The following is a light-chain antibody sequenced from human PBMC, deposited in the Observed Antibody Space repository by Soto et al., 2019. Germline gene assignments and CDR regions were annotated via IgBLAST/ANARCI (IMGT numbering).Light chain of an antibody. CDR2: DAS. CDR1: QSISNR. J-gene: IGKJ1*01. Sequence: IQMTQSPSSLSVPVTGRVTITCRASQSISNRLAWYQQKPGKAPKVLIYDASNLESGVPSRFGGSGSGTEFILTISSLQPDDFTTYYCQHYGGMWAFGQGTKVDIK. V-gene: IGKV1-5*01. CDR3: QHYGGMWA.